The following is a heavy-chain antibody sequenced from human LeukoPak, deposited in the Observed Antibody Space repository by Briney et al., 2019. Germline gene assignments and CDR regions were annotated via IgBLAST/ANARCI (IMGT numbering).Heavy chain of an antibody. CDR3: ARETYCSGGSCYKGNAFDI. CDR1: GFTFSSYS. D-gene: IGHD2-15*01. J-gene: IGHJ3*02. CDR2: ISSSSRYT. Sequence: GGSLRLSCAASGFTFSSYSMNWVRQAPGKGLEWVSSISSSSRYTYYADSVKGRFTISRDNAKNSLFLQMNSLRADDTAVYYCARETYCSGGSCYKGNAFDIWGQGTMVTVSS. V-gene: IGHV3-21*01.